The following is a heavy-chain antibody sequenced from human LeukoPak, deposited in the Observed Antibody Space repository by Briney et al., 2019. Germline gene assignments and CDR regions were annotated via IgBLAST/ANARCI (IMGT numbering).Heavy chain of an antibody. J-gene: IGHJ4*02. Sequence: GGSLRLSCAASGFTFSNYAMHWVRQAPGKGLEWISYISGSGDAIFYADSVQGRFTISRDNAKNSVFLQMNSLRAEDTAVYSCARTYGSGSLDYGGQEPWSPSPQ. CDR3: ARTYGSGSLDY. CDR1: GFTFSNYA. D-gene: IGHD2-15*01. V-gene: IGHV3-48*01. CDR2: ISGSGDAI.